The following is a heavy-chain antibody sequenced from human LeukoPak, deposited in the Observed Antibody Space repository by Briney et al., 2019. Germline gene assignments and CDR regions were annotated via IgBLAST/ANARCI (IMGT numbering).Heavy chain of an antibody. Sequence: SETLSLTCTVSGGSISSNNHYWGCIRQPPGKGLEWIGEINHSGSTNYNPSLKGRVTISVDTSKNQFSLKLSSVTAADTAVYYCARGASRGYSYGPRRFDYWGQGTLVTVSS. CDR1: GGSISSNNHY. J-gene: IGHJ4*02. CDR3: ARGASRGYSYGPRRFDY. CDR2: INHSGST. V-gene: IGHV4-39*07. D-gene: IGHD5-18*01.